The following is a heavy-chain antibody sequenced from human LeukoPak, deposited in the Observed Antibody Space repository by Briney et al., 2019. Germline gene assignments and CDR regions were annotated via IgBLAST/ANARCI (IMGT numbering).Heavy chain of an antibody. CDR3: ARGDGYNSVPFDY. CDR1: GGTFSSYA. D-gene: IGHD5-12*01. J-gene: IGHJ4*02. CDR2: IIPILGIA. Sequence: GASVKVSCKASGGTFSSYAISWVRQAPGQGLEWMGRIIPILGIANYARKFQGRVTITADKSTSTAYMELSSLRSEDTAVYYCARGDGYNSVPFDYWGQGTLVTVSS. V-gene: IGHV1-69*04.